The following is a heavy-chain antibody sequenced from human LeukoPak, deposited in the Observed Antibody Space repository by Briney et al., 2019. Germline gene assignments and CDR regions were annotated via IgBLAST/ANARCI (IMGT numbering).Heavy chain of an antibody. CDR2: ISASGGST. J-gene: IGHJ5*02. D-gene: IGHD6-19*01. V-gene: IGHV3-23*01. CDR1: GFTFSSYA. Sequence: GGSLRLSCAASGFTFSSYAMTWVRQAPGKGLEWVSLISASGGSTLYADSVKGRFTVSRDNSKSTLFLQMNSLGAEDTAVYYCANKHIEVTGSNSFDLWGQGTLVIVSS. CDR3: ANKHIEVTGSNSFDL.